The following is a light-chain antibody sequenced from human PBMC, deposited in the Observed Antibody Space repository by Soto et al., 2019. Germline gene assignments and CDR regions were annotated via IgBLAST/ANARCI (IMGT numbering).Light chain of an antibody. J-gene: IGLJ1*01. CDR3: CSYRRSSLYV. CDR2: EVS. Sequence: QSALTQPASVSGSPGQSITISCTGTSSDVGDYNYVSWYQQHPGKAPKVMIYEVSHRPSGVSNRFSGSKSGNTASLTISGLQAEDEADDYCCSYRRSSLYVFGTGTKLTVL. V-gene: IGLV2-14*01. CDR1: SSDVGDYNY.